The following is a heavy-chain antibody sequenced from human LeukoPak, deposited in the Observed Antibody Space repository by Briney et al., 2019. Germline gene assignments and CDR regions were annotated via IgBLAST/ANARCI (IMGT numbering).Heavy chain of an antibody. CDR1: GFTVSSNY. D-gene: IGHD1-1*01. V-gene: IGHV3-66*01. CDR3: ARGTTTWYKGPFGD. J-gene: IGHJ4*02. CDR2: LYSGGGA. Sequence: GGSLRLSCAASGFTVSSNYMSWVRQAPGRGLEWVSVLYSGGGAFYSDSVNGRFTISRDNAKNTLNLQMNSLRAEDTAVYYCARGTTTWYKGPFGDWGQGTLVIVSS.